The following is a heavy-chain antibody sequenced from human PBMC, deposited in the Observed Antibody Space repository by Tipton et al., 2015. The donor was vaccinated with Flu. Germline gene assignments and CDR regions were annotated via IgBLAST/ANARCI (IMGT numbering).Heavy chain of an antibody. V-gene: IGHV3-21*01. J-gene: IGHJ3*02. D-gene: IGHD3-3*01. CDR1: GFTFSSYS. Sequence: SLRLSCAASGFTFSSYSMNWVRQAPGKGLEWVSSISSSSSYIYYADSVKGRFTISRDNAKNSLYLQMNSLRAEDTAVYYCARDFLGYYRFGYAFDTWGQGTMLTASS. CDR2: ISSSSSYI. CDR3: ARDFLGYYRFGYAFDT.